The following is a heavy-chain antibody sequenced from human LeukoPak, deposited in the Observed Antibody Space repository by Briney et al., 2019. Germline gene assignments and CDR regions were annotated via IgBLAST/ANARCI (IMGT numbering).Heavy chain of an antibody. Sequence: SVKVSCKASGGTFSSYAISWVRQAPGQGLEWMGGIIPIFGTANYAQKFQGRVTITADKSTSTAHMELSSLRSEDTAVYYCARDRLPRLYYYMDVWGKGTTVTVSS. CDR2: IIPIFGTA. V-gene: IGHV1-69*06. CDR3: ARDRLPRLYYYMDV. J-gene: IGHJ6*03. CDR1: GGTFSSYA.